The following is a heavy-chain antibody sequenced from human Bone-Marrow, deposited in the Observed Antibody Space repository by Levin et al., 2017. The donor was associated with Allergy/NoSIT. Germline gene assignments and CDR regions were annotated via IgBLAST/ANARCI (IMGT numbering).Heavy chain of an antibody. CDR1: GGSISSGGYS. CDR3: ARVAGYSFGYYFDH. D-gene: IGHD5-18*01. Sequence: SETLSLTCAVSGGSISSGGYSWSWIRQPPGKGLEWIGNIYLSGSTNDNPSLKSRVTISVDRSKNQFSLKLSSVTAADTAVYYCARVAGYSFGYYFDHWGQGTLVTVSS. J-gene: IGHJ4*02. V-gene: IGHV4-30-2*01. CDR2: IYLSGST.